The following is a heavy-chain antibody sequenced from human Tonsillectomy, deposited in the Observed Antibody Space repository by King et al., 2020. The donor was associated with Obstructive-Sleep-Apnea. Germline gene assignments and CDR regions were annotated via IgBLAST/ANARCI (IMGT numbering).Heavy chain of an antibody. J-gene: IGHJ4*02. Sequence: VQLQESGPGLVKPSQTLSLTCTVSGGSINSGGYYWSWIRLHPGKGLEWIGYISYTGSTYYNPSLRSRVLISADTSRNHFSLNLSSVTAADTAVYYCARGAVVRGTPPWCFDFWGQGTLGAVSS. CDR3: ARGAVVRGTPPWCFDF. CDR2: ISYTGST. CDR1: GGSINSGGYY. V-gene: IGHV4-31*03. D-gene: IGHD3-10*01.